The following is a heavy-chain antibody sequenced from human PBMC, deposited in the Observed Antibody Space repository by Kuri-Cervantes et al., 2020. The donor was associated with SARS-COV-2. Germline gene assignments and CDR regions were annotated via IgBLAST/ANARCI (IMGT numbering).Heavy chain of an antibody. Sequence: ASVKVSCKVSGYTLTELSMHWVRQAPGKGLEWMGGFDPEDGETIYAQKFQGRVTMTEDTSTDTAYMELSSLRSEDTAVYYCATTVWDYDGPVAFDIWGQGTMVTVSS. CDR3: ATTVWDYDGPVAFDI. J-gene: IGHJ3*02. CDR1: GYTLTELS. CDR2: FDPEDGET. D-gene: IGHD3-22*01. V-gene: IGHV1-24*01.